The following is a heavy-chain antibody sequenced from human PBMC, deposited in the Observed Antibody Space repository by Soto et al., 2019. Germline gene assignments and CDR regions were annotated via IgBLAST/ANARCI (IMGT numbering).Heavy chain of an antibody. Sequence: ASVKVSCKASGYTFTSYYMHWVRQAPGQGLEWMGIINPSGGSASYAQKFQGRVTMTRDTSTSTVYMELSSLRSEDTAVYYCARGLSYSSSWYLAMGLWFDPWGQGTLVTVSS. D-gene: IGHD6-13*01. CDR3: ARGLSYSSSWYLAMGLWFDP. J-gene: IGHJ5*02. V-gene: IGHV1-46*01. CDR1: GYTFTSYY. CDR2: INPSGGSA.